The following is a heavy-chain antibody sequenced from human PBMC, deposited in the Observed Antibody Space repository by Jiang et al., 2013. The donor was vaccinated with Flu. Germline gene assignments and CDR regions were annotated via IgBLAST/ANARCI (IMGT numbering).Heavy chain of an antibody. CDR3: ARGVYRAAADY. V-gene: IGHV4-31*03. D-gene: IGHD6-13*01. CDR1: GGSISSGGYY. Sequence: SGSGLVKPSQTLSLTCTVSGGSISSGGYYWSWIRQHPGKGLEWIGYIYYSGSTYYNPSLKSRVTISVDTSKNQFSLKLSSVTAADTAVYYCARGVYRAAADYWGQGTLGHRSPQ. CDR2: IYYSGST. J-gene: IGHJ4*02.